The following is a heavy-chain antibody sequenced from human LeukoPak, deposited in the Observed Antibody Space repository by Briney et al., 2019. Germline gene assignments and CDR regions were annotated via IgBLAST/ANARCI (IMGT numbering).Heavy chain of an antibody. D-gene: IGHD6-19*01. J-gene: IGHJ4*02. CDR3: TTAVAVSGFDS. CDR1: GGTFSSYA. Sequence: SVKVSCKASGGTFSSYAISWVRQAPGQGLEWMGGIIPIFGTANYAQKFQGRVTITADKSTSTAYMELSSLRSEDTALYYCTTAVAVSGFDSWGQGTLVSVSS. V-gene: IGHV1-69*06. CDR2: IIPIFGTA.